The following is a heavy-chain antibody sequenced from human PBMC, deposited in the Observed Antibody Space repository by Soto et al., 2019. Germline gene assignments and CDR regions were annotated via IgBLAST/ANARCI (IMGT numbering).Heavy chain of an antibody. CDR1: GFTFSTYW. J-gene: IGHJ4*02. Sequence: EVQLVQSGGDLVQPGGSLRLSCVASGFTFSTYWMTWVRQAPGMGLEGVAGIKEDASEEVYVDSVKGRFSISRDNAKNSLYLQLNSLRAADPAVYSCATAISSPFSNFDSWGQGSLVTVSS. CDR2: IKEDASEE. V-gene: IGHV3-7*01. CDR3: ATAISSPFSNFDS. D-gene: IGHD2-2*01.